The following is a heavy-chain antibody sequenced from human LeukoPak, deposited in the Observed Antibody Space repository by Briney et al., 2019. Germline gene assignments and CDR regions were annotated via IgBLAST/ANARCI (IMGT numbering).Heavy chain of an antibody. CDR2: VSHSGHP. D-gene: IGHD2-2*02. Sequence: SETLSLTCTVSGYSINSGDCWGWIRQVPGKELEWIASVSHSGHPYYNPSLKSRVTIFADTSNSQFSLQLSSVTAADTAVYYCARDGGSYYTASPNSWFGPWGQGTLVTVSS. V-gene: IGHV4-38-2*02. CDR3: ARDGGSYYTASPNSWFGP. CDR1: GYSINSGDC. J-gene: IGHJ5*02.